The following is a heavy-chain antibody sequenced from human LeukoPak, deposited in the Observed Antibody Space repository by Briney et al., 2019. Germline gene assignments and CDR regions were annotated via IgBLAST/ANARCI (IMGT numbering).Heavy chain of an antibody. CDR3: ATTRGYSSGWFEGFFDY. V-gene: IGHV1-46*01. Sequence: ASVKVSCKASGYTFTSYYMHWVRQAPGQGLEWMGIINPSGGSTSYAQKFQGRVTMTRDTSISTAYMELSRLRSDDTAVYYCATTRGYSSGWFEGFFDYWGQGTLVTVSS. CDR1: GYTFTSYY. J-gene: IGHJ4*02. CDR2: INPSGGST. D-gene: IGHD6-19*01.